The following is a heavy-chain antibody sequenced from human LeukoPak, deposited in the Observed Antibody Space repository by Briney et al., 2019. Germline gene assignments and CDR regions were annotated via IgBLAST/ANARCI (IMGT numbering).Heavy chain of an antibody. CDR2: TYYRSKWYN. Sequence: SLTLSLTCAISGDSVSSNSAAWNWIRQSPSRGLEWLGRTYYRSKWYNDYAVSVKSRITINPDTSKNQFSLQLNSVTPEDTAVYYCARAYDSSGYYDGYFDYWGQGTLVTVSS. V-gene: IGHV6-1*01. D-gene: IGHD3-22*01. CDR1: GDSVSSNSAA. J-gene: IGHJ4*02. CDR3: ARAYDSSGYYDGYFDY.